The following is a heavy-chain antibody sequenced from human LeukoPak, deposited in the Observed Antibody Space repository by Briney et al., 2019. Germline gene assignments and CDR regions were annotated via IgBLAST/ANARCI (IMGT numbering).Heavy chain of an antibody. Sequence: GGSLRLSCAASGFIFDDYAMHWVRQAPGKGLEWVSGISWDSDCIDYADSVKGRFTISRDNAKNSLYLQMNSLRAEGMALFYCAKGGGGRLIYYYYMDVWGKGTTVTVSS. CDR2: ISWDSDCI. J-gene: IGHJ6*03. CDR3: AKGGGGRLIYYYYMDV. CDR1: GFIFDDYA. D-gene: IGHD3-16*01. V-gene: IGHV3-9*03.